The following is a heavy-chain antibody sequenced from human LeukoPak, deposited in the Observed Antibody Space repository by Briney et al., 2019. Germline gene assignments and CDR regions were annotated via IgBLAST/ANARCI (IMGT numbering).Heavy chain of an antibody. V-gene: IGHV4-34*01. D-gene: IGHD1-26*01. CDR2: INHSGST. CDR1: GGSFSGYY. J-gene: IGHJ3*01. CDR3: ARRRVGAGPVP. Sequence: SETLSLTCAVYGGSFSGYYWSWIRQPPGKGLEWIGEINHSGSTNYDPSLKSRVTISVDTSKNQFSLKLSSVTAADTAVYYCARRRVGAGPVPWGQGTTVTVSA.